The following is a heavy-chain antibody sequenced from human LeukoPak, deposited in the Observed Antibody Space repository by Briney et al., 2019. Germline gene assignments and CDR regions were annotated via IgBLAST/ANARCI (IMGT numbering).Heavy chain of an antibody. J-gene: IGHJ4*02. CDR2: ISTGSSAT. CDR1: GFTFSIYS. CDR3: ARDAAWPPKDFDV. D-gene: IGHD2-15*01. V-gene: IGHV3-48*01. Sequence: PGGSLRLSCAASGFTFSIYSMNWVRQAPGKGLEWVSYISTGSSATYYADSVKGRFTISRDNARNSLYRQINSLRAEDTAVFYCARDAAWPPKDFDVWGQGTLVTASS.